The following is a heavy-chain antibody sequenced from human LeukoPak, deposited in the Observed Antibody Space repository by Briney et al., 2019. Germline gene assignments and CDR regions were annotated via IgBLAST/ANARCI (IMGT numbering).Heavy chain of an antibody. V-gene: IGHV4-61*02. D-gene: IGHD2-2*01. CDR2: ISTGGST. J-gene: IGHJ3*02. Sequence: PSETLSLTCTVSGYSISSGTYYWTWIRQPAGKGLEWIGRISTGGSTNYNPSLKSRVTISLDTSKNQFSLKLSSVTAADTAVFYCARFTGYCSGTSCYPNAFDIWGQGTMVTVSS. CDR1: GYSISSGTYY. CDR3: ARFTGYCSGTSCYPNAFDI.